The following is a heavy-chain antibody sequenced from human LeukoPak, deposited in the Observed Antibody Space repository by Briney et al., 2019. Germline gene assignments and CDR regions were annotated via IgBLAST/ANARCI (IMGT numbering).Heavy chain of an antibody. D-gene: IGHD3-10*01. J-gene: IGHJ6*02. CDR3: AKVGRMVRGVIGYYYYGMDV. CDR1: GFTFSSYA. Sequence: PGGSLRLSCAASGFTFSSYAMHWVRQAPGKGLDWVSVISYHGSDIYYADSVKGRFTISRDNSKDTLYLQMNSLRVEDTAVYYCAKVGRMVRGVIGYYYYGMDVWGQGTTVTVSS. CDR2: ISYHGSDI. V-gene: IGHV3-30-3*01.